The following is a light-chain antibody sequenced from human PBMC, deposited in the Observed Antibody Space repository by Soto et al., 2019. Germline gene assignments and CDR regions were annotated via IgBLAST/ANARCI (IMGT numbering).Light chain of an antibody. V-gene: IGLV2-14*01. CDR2: EVS. CDR3: GSYTSSSTLYV. CDR1: SSDVGGYNY. Sequence: QSALTQPASVSGSPGQSITISCTGTSSDVGGYNYVSWYQQHPGKAPKLMIYEVSNRPSGVSNRFSGSKSGNTASLTISELRAEDEADYYCGSYTSSSTLYVFGTGTKLTVL. J-gene: IGLJ1*01.